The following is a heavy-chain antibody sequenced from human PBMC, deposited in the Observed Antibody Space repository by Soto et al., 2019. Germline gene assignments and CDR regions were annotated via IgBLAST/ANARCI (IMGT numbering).Heavy chain of an antibody. V-gene: IGHV3-23*01. D-gene: IGHD6-6*01. CDR2: ISGSGGST. CDR3: AKCIAAYYFDY. J-gene: IGHJ4*02. Sequence: GGSLRLSCAASGFTFSSYAMSWVRQAPGKGLEWVSAISGSGGSTYYADSVKGRSTISRDNSKNTLYLQMNSLRAEDTAVYHCAKCIAAYYFDYWGQGTLVTVSS. CDR1: GFTFSSYA.